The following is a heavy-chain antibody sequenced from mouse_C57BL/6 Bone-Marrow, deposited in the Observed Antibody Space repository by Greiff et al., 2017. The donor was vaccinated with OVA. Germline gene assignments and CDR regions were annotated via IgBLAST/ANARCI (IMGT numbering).Heavy chain of an antibody. D-gene: IGHD2-3*01. CDR3: EDGGVEY. CDR1: GYTFTDYY. V-gene: IGHV1-26*01. J-gene: IGHJ4*01. Sequence: VQLQQSGPELVKPGASVKISCKASGYTFTDYYMNWVKQSPGKSLEWIGDINPNNGGTRYNQKFKGKATLTVAKSSSTAYMELRSLTSEDSAVYYCEDGGVEYRGEGTSGTVSS. CDR2: INPNNGGT.